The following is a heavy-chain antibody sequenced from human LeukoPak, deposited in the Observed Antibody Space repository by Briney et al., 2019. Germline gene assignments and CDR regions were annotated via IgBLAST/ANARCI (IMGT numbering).Heavy chain of an antibody. Sequence: GGSLRLSCAASGFIFSSYSMNWVRQAPGKGLEWVSYISSSSSPIYYADSVKGRFTISRDNAKNSLYLQMNSLRAEDTAVYYCARDNGDYVLDYWGQGTLVTVSS. J-gene: IGHJ4*02. CDR1: GFIFSSYS. V-gene: IGHV3-48*01. CDR2: ISSSSSPI. D-gene: IGHD4-17*01. CDR3: ARDNGDYVLDY.